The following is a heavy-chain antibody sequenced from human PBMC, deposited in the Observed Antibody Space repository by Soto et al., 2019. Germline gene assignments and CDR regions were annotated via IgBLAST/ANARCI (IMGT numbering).Heavy chain of an antibody. CDR3: VKDSAARTWFGP. J-gene: IGHJ5*02. D-gene: IGHD6-6*01. V-gene: IGHV1-69*01. CDR2: LIPIFGTP. Sequence: VQLVQSGAEVKKPGSSVKVSCKASGDTFSKFSISWVRQAPGQGLEWMGGLIPIFGTPHYAPKFQGRLTISADESTSTIFLDLSGLGYEDTATYFCVKDSAARTWFGPWGQGTRITVSS. CDR1: GDTFSKFS.